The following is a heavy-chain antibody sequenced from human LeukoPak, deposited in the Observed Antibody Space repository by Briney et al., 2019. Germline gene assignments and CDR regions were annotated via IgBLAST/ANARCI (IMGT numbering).Heavy chain of an antibody. D-gene: IGHD6-19*01. CDR2: ISSGGTTL. J-gene: IGHJ4*02. Sequence: GGSLTLSCAASGFSFSSYERNWVRQAPGKGLEWVSYISSGGTTLYYADSVKGRFTISRDNVKNSLYLQMNSLSAEDTGVYYCARVKGSGWYEVDYWGQGTLVTVSS. CDR1: GFSFSSYE. V-gene: IGHV3-48*03. CDR3: ARVKGSGWYEVDY.